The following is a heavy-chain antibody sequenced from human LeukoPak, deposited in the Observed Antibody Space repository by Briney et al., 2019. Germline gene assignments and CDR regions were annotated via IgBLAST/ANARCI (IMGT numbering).Heavy chain of an antibody. D-gene: IGHD3-9*01. J-gene: IGHJ3*02. Sequence: ASVTVPCMASGGTFSSYAISWVRQAPGQGLEWIGRVIPILGIANYAQKLQGRVTTTADKSTRRADMELSSMRSEDTAVYYCARKGPGSFYIWGQGTMVTVSS. V-gene: IGHV1-69*04. CDR3: ARKGPGSFYI. CDR2: VIPILGIA. CDR1: GGTFSSYA.